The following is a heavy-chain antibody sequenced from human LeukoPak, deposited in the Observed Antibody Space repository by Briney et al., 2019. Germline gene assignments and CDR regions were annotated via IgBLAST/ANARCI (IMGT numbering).Heavy chain of an antibody. Sequence: GGSLRLSCVVSGFTFNNYWMSWVRQAPGKGLEWVANINQDGSEKYYVDSVKGRFTISRDNAKNSLYLQMNSLRAEDTAVYYCALTYYYDSSGYYFDYWGQGTLVTVSS. CDR3: ALTYYYDSSGYYFDY. CDR1: GFTFNNYW. J-gene: IGHJ4*02. V-gene: IGHV3-7*03. CDR2: INQDGSEK. D-gene: IGHD3-22*01.